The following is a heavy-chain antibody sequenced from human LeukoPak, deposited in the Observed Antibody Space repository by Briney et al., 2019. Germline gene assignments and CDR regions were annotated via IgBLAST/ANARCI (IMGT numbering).Heavy chain of an antibody. J-gene: IGHJ4*02. Sequence: GGSLRLSCAASGFTFSSYAMHWVRQAPGKGLEWVAVISYDGSNKYYADSVKGRFTISRDNSKNTLYLQMNGLRAEDTAVYYCARGPTIYCSGGSCYREFDYWGQGTLVTVSS. CDR2: ISYDGSNK. V-gene: IGHV3-30*04. D-gene: IGHD2-15*01. CDR3: ARGPTIYCSGGSCYREFDY. CDR1: GFTFSSYA.